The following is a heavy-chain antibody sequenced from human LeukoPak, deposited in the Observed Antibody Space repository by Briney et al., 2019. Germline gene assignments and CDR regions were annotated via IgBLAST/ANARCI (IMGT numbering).Heavy chain of an antibody. V-gene: IGHV1-2*06. Sequence: ASVKVSCKASGYTFTGYYMHWLRQAPGQGLEWMGRFNPNSGGTNYAQKFQARVTMTRDTSISTAYMELSRLTSDDTAVYYCVRAISATNLNWFDSWGQGTLVTVSS. J-gene: IGHJ5*01. CDR3: VRAISATNLNWFDS. D-gene: IGHD1-1*01. CDR2: FNPNSGGT. CDR1: GYTFTGYY.